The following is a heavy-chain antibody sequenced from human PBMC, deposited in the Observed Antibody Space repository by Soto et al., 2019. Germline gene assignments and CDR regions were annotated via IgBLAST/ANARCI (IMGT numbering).Heavy chain of an antibody. CDR1: GYTFTSYY. Sequence: QVQLVQSGAEVKKPGASVKVSCKASGYTFTSYYMHWVRQAPGQGLEWMGIINPSGGSTSYAQKFQGRVTMTRDTSTSTVYMELSSLRSEDTAVYYCAREGDIVVVPAAMGVNWFDPWGQGTLVTVSS. CDR3: AREGDIVVVPAAMGVNWFDP. V-gene: IGHV1-46*03. D-gene: IGHD2-2*01. J-gene: IGHJ5*02. CDR2: INPSGGST.